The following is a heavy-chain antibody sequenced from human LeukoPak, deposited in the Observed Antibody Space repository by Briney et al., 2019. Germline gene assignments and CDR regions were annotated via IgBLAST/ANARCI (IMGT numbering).Heavy chain of an antibody. J-gene: IGHJ4*02. D-gene: IGHD3-10*01. CDR2: INSDGSWT. V-gene: IGHV3-74*01. CDR1: GNYW. Sequence: PGGSLRLSCAASGNYWMHWVRQVPGKGLVWVSHINSDGSWTSYADSVKGRFTISKDNAKNTVYLQMNSLRAEDTAVYYCARDRGYYYDYWGQGTLVTVSS. CDR3: ARDRGYYYDY.